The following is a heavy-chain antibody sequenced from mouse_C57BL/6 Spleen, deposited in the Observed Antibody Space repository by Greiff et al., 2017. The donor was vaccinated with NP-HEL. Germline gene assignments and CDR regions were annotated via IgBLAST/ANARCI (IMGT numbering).Heavy chain of an antibody. J-gene: IGHJ4*01. Sequence: EVKLMESGGGLVQPGGSLSLSCAASGFTFTDYYMSWVRQPRGKALEWLGFIRNKANGYTTEYSASVKGRFTISRDKSQSILYLQMNALRAEDSATYYCARDDYDGGYAMDYWGQGTSVTVSS. CDR1: GFTFTDYY. CDR3: ARDDYDGGYAMDY. D-gene: IGHD2-4*01. V-gene: IGHV7-3*01. CDR2: IRNKANGYTT.